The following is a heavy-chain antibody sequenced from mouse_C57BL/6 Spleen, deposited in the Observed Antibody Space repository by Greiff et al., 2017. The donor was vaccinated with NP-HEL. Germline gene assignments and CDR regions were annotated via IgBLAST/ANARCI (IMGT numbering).Heavy chain of an antibody. CDR2: IYPGSGST. CDR1: GYTFTSYW. D-gene: IGHD3-2*02. CDR3: ATSSGYEGYAMDY. J-gene: IGHJ4*01. Sequence: QVQLQQPGAELVKPGASVKMSCKASGYTFTSYWITWVKQRPGQGLEWIGDIYPGSGSTNYNEKFKSKATLTVDTSSSTAYMQLSSLTSEDSAVYYCATSSGYEGYAMDYWGQGTSVTVSS. V-gene: IGHV1-55*01.